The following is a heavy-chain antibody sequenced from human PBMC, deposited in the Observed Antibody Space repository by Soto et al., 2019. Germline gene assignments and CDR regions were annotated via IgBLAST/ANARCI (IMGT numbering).Heavy chain of an antibody. J-gene: IGHJ4*02. CDR2: ISAYNGKT. V-gene: IGHV1-18*01. Sequence: ASVKVSCKASGYTFITYGISWVRQAPGQGLEWMGWISAYNGKTHYAQKFQGRVTMTTDTSTSTAYMELRSLRSDDTAVYYWSIDESNRIQHLDDWGQGSLVTVFS. CDR3: SIDESNRIQHLDD. D-gene: IGHD2-15*01. CDR1: GYTFITYG.